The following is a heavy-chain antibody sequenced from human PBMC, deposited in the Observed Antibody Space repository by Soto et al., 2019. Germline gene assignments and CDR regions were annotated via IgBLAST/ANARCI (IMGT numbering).Heavy chain of an antibody. J-gene: IGHJ4*02. Sequence: PGWSLRLSCAASGFTFSSYSMNWVRQATGKGLEWVSSISSSSSYIYYADSVKGRFTISRDNAKNSLYLQMNSLRAEDTAVYYCASSEEQWLATNFDYWGQGTLVTVSS. V-gene: IGHV3-21*01. D-gene: IGHD6-19*01. CDR2: ISSSSSYI. CDR3: ASSEEQWLATNFDY. CDR1: GFTFSSYS.